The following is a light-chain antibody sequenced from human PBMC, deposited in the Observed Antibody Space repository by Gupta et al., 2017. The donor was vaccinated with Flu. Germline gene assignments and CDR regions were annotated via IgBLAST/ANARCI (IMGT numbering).Light chain of an antibody. Sequence: DIQMPQSPSTLSASVGDRVTITCRASQSISTWLAWYQQKPGKAPKLLIYKASSLETGVPARFSGSGSGTEFTLTISSLQAEDFATYYCQQYKSYSRTFGQGTKVEIK. CDR2: KAS. J-gene: IGKJ1*01. CDR3: QQYKSYSRT. CDR1: QSISTW. V-gene: IGKV1-5*03.